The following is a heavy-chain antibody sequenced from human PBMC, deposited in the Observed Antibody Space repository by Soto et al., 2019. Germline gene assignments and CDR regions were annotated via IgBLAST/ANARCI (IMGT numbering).Heavy chain of an antibody. CDR2: MSGSGGSA. CDR3: AKGPIFGVENIYDY. D-gene: IGHD3-3*01. V-gene: IGHV3-23*01. Sequence: EVQLLESGGGLVQPGGSLRLSCAASGFTFSSYAMSWVRQAPGKGLEWVSGMSGSGGSAYYTDSGKGRFTISRDNSKNTLYLQMKSLRAEDTALYYCAKGPIFGVENIYDYWGQGTLVNVSS. J-gene: IGHJ4*02. CDR1: GFTFSSYA.